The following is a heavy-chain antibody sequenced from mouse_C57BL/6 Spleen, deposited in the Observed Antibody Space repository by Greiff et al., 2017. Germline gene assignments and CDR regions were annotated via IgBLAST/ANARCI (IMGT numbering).Heavy chain of an antibody. Sequence: EVQVVESGGGLVQPGGSLSLSCAASGFTFTDYYMSWVRQPPGKALEWLGFIRNKANGYTTEYSASVKDRFTISRDNSQSILYLQMNALGAEDSATYYCASSYGFAYWGQGTLVTVSA. CDR1: GFTFTDYY. J-gene: IGHJ3*01. CDR2: IRNKANGYTT. D-gene: IGHD1-1*01. CDR3: ASSYGFAY. V-gene: IGHV7-3*01.